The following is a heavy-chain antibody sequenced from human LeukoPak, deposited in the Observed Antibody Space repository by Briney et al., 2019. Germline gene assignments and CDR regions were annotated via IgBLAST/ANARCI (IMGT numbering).Heavy chain of an antibody. CDR3: ARNIPVTRWGY. CDR1: GFTFSTYA. D-gene: IGHD2-21*01. Sequence: GGSLRLSCAASGFTFSTYAMSWVRQAPGKGLEWVSAISGSGAVTYYTDSVKGRFTISRDNSKNTVYLQMNSLRAEDTAVYYCARNIPVTRWGYWGQGTLVTVSS. V-gene: IGHV3-23*01. J-gene: IGHJ4*02. CDR2: ISGSGAVT.